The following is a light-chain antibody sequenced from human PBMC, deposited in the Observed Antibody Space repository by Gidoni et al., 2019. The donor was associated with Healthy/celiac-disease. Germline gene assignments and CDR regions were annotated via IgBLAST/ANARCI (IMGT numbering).Light chain of an antibody. CDR2: DAS. V-gene: IGKV1-33*01. Sequence: DIQMTQSPSSLSASVGDRVTITCQASQDISNYLNWYQQKPGKAPKLLIYDASNLETGVPSRFSGSGSGTDFTFTISSLQPEDIATYYCQQYDNLLTFGSXTKVEIK. CDR1: QDISNY. CDR3: QQYDNLLT. J-gene: IGKJ4*01.